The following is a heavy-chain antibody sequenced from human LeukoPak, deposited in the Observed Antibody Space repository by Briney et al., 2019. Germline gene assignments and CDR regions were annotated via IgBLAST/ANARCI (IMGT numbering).Heavy chain of an antibody. D-gene: IGHD1-1*01. Sequence: GGCLRLSCAASGLTLSSYDVHWVRQAPGKGLEWVSSIGATGDTYYAGSVKGRFTISRENAKKSLYLQMSSLRVEDTAVYFCVLGAYWNDDKNAFHIWGPGTMVTVSS. J-gene: IGHJ3*02. CDR2: IGATGDT. V-gene: IGHV3-13*01. CDR1: GLTLSSYD. CDR3: VLGAYWNDDKNAFHI.